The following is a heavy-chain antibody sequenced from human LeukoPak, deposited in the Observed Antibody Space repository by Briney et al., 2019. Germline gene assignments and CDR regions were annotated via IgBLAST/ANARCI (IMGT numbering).Heavy chain of an antibody. Sequence: SETLSLTCAVYGGSFSGYYWSWIRQPPGKGLEWIGEINHSGSTNYNPSLKSRVTISVDTSKNQFSLKLSSVTAADTAVYYCARDQLVEGESYYYYGMDVWGQGTTVTVSS. CDR1: GGSFSGYY. D-gene: IGHD5-24*01. CDR3: ARDQLVEGESYYYYGMDV. V-gene: IGHV4-34*01. J-gene: IGHJ6*02. CDR2: INHSGST.